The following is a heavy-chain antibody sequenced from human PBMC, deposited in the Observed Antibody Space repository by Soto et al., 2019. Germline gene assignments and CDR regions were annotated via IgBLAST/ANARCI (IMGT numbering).Heavy chain of an antibody. CDR2: ISYDGSNK. V-gene: IGHV3-30*18. Sequence: QVQLVESGGGVVQPGRSLRLSCAASGFTFSSYGMHWVRQAPGKGLEWVAVISYDGSNKYYADSVKGRFTISRDNSKNTLYLQMNSLRAEDTAVYYCAKGGGGYDYFDYWGQGTLVTVSS. CDR1: GFTFSSYG. CDR3: AKGGGGYDYFDY. J-gene: IGHJ4*02. D-gene: IGHD2-15*01.